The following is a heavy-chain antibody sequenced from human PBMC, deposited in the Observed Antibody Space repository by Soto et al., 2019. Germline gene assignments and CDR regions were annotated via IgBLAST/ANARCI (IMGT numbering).Heavy chain of an antibody. D-gene: IGHD2-2*01. CDR3: ARGDIVVVPAAPRYYYYGMDV. Sequence: ASVKVSCKASGYTFTSYAMHWVRQAPGQRLEWMGWINAGNGNTKYSQKFQGRVTITRDTSASTAYMELSRLRSDDTAVYYCARGDIVVVPAAPRYYYYGMDVWGQGTTVTVSS. CDR1: GYTFTSYA. J-gene: IGHJ6*02. CDR2: INAGNGNT. V-gene: IGHV1-3*01.